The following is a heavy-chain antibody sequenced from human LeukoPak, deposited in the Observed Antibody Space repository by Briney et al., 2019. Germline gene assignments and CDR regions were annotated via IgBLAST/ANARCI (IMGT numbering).Heavy chain of an antibody. D-gene: IGHD6-13*01. Sequence: PGGSLRLSCAASGFTFSSYAMHWVRQAPGKGLEGVAVISYDGSNKYYADSVKGRFTISRDNSKNTLYLQMNSLRAEDTAVYYCARAGIAAAGHNWFDPWGQGTLVTVSS. CDR3: ARAGIAAAGHNWFDP. J-gene: IGHJ5*02. CDR2: ISYDGSNK. V-gene: IGHV3-30*04. CDR1: GFTFSSYA.